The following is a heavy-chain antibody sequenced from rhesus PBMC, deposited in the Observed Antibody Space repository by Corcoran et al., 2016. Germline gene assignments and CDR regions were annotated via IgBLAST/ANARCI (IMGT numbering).Heavy chain of an antibody. J-gene: IGHJ5-2*02. V-gene: IGHV3S5*01. CDR3: AKDQGWKASLDV. Sequence: EVQLVETGGGLVQPGGSLRLSCAASGFTFSSYGMSWVRQAPGKGREGVSGISYTGGSTYDEDSVKGRVTISRDNSKNTLSLQMNSLRAEDTAVYYCAKDQGWKASLDVWGRGVLVTVSS. CDR2: ISYTGGST. CDR1: GFTFSSYG. D-gene: IGHD1-1*01.